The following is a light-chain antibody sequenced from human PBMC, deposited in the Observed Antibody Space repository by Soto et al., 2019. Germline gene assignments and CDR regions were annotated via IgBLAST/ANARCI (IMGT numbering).Light chain of an antibody. V-gene: IGKV1-39*01. CDR2: AAS. J-gene: IGKJ5*01. CDR1: QSIRNY. CDR3: QQSYRNPIT. Sequence: DIQMTQSASSLSASVGDRVTITCGASQSIRNYLNWYQQKPGKAPNLLIHAASSLQSGVPPRFSGSGSGTDFTLTISSLQPEDFATYFCQQSYRNPITFGQGTRLEIK.